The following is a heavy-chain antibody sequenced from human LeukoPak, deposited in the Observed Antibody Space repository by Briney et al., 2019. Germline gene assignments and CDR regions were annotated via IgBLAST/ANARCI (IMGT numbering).Heavy chain of an antibody. J-gene: IGHJ4*02. CDR2: IIPIFGTA. V-gene: IGHV1-69*01. CDR3: ARDCSSTSCYEY. CDR1: GGTFSSYA. Sequence: GASVKVSCKASGGTFSSYAISWVRQAPGQGLEWMGGIIPIFGTANYAQRFQGRVTITADESTSTAYMELSSLRSEDTAVYYCARDCSSTSCYEYWGQGTLVTVS. D-gene: IGHD2-2*01.